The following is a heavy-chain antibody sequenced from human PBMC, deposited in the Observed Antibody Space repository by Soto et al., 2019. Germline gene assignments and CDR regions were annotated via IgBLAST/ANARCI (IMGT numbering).Heavy chain of an antibody. D-gene: IGHD5-12*01. V-gene: IGHV4-30-4*01. CDR1: GGSISSGDYY. CDR2: IYYSGST. J-gene: IGHJ5*02. CDR3: ARGERDMVATTGWFDP. Sequence: PSETLSLTCTVSGGSISSGDYYWSWIRQPPGKDLEWIGYIYYSGSTYYNPSLKSRVTMSVDTSKNQFSLKLSSVTAADTAVYYCARGERDMVATTGWFDPWGQGTLVTVS.